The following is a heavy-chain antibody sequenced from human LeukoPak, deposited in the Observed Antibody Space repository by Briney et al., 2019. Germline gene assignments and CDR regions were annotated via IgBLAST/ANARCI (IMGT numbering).Heavy chain of an antibody. CDR3: AKERRSYSYYYYYMDV. D-gene: IGHD1-26*01. CDR1: GFTFSRYG. CDR2: IWYDGSNK. Sequence: RGGSLRLSSAASGFTFSRYGMHWVPEARGRGVEWVAVIWYDGSNKYYADSVKGRFTISRDNTKNTLYLQMNSLRAEDTAVYYCAKERRSYSYYYYYMDVWGKGTTVTVSS. V-gene: IGHV3-33*06. J-gene: IGHJ6*03.